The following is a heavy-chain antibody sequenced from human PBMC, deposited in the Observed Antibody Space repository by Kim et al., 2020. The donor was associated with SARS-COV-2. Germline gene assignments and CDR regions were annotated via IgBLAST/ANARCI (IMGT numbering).Heavy chain of an antibody. D-gene: IGHD3-10*01. V-gene: IGHV1-2*05. J-gene: IGHJ4*02. Sequence: ASVKVSCKTSGYTFTGYYMHWVRQAPGQGLEWMGRINPNSGGTNYAQNFQGRVTMTRDTSISTAYMELSRLRIDDTGVYYCARGARFGELLGYFDYWGRGTLVTVSS. CDR3: ARGARFGELLGYFDY. CDR2: INPNSGGT. CDR1: GYTFTGYY.